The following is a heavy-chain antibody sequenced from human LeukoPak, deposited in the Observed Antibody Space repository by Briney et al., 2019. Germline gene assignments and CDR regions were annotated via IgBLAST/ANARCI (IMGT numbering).Heavy chain of an antibody. CDR1: GGSISSGGYY. V-gene: IGHV4-31*03. CDR3: ARVEDTAMALGMDV. D-gene: IGHD5-18*01. J-gene: IGHJ6*02. Sequence: PSETLSLTCTVSGGSISSGGYYWSWIRQHPGKGLEWIGYIYYSGSTYYNPSLKSRVTISVDTSKNQFSLKLSSVTAADTAVYYCARVEDTAMALGMDVWGQGTTVTVSS. CDR2: IYYSGST.